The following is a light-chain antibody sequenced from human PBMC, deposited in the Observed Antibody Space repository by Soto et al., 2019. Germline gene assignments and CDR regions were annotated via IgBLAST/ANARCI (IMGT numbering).Light chain of an antibody. Sequence: EILLTQSPATLSLSPGDGATLSCRASQSVGSYLAWYQQKPGQAPRLLIYDASNRATGVPARFSGSGSGTDFTLTIGSLEPEDFALYYCQHRSNWPLTFGGGTKVEI. J-gene: IGKJ4*01. CDR3: QHRSNWPLT. CDR2: DAS. V-gene: IGKV3-11*01. CDR1: QSVGSY.